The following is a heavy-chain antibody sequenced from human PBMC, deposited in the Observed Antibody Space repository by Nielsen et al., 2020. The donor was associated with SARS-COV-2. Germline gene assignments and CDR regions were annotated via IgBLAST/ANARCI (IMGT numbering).Heavy chain of an antibody. CDR2: ISSSSSYI. V-gene: IGHV3-21*01. CDR1: GFTFSSYS. CDR3: ARDALYYYYMDV. Sequence: GESLKISCAVSGFTFSSYSMNWVRQAPGKGLEWVSSISSSSSYIYYADSVKGRFTISRDNAKNSLYLQMNSLRAEDTAVYYCARDALYYYYMDVWGKGTTVTVSS. J-gene: IGHJ6*03.